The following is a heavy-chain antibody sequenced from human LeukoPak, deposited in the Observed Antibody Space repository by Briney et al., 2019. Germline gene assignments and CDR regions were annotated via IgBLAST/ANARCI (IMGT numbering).Heavy chain of an antibody. CDR3: ARYPRKYYYDSSGYYGNVRDDAFDI. V-gene: IGHV4-59*11. CDR2: IYYSGST. CDR1: GGSISSHC. J-gene: IGHJ3*02. Sequence: SETLSLTCTVSGGSISSHCWSWIRQPPGKGLEWIGYIYYSGSTNYNPSLKSRVTISVDTSKNQFSLKLSSVTAADTAVYYCARYPRKYYYDSSGYYGNVRDDAFDIWGQGTMVTVSS. D-gene: IGHD3-22*01.